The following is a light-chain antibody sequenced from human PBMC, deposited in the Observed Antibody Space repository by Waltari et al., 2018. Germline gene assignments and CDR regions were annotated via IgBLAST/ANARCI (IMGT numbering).Light chain of an antibody. V-gene: IGLV2-23*02. CDR1: SSDLGSHNL. CDR2: DVT. Sequence: QSTLTQPASVSGSLGQSITISCTGTSSDLGSHNLVPWYQQHPCKAPKLLIYDVTKRPSGVSTRFSGSKSDNAASLSISVLHPESEASYYFSSSAGLRLILVFGGGTRLTVL. J-gene: IGLJ3*02. CDR3: SSSAGLRLILV.